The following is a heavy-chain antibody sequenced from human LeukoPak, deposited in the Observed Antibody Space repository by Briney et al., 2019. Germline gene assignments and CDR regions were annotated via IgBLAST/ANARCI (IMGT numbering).Heavy chain of an antibody. CDR1: GFTFSDYW. Sequence: GGSLRLSCAASGFTFSDYWMSWVRQAPGKGLEWVANIKQDGSEKYYVDSVRGRFTISRDNAKNTLYLQMNSLRAEDTAVYYCAKVWSRTLWSPDYWGQGTLVTVSS. J-gene: IGHJ4*02. CDR2: IKQDGSEK. CDR3: AKVWSRTLWSPDY. V-gene: IGHV3-7*03. D-gene: IGHD3-10*01.